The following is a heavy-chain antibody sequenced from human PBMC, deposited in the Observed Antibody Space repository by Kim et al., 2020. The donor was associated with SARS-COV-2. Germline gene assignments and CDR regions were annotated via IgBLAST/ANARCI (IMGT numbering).Heavy chain of an antibody. D-gene: IGHD3-22*01. V-gene: IGHV4-38-2*02. CDR1: GYSISSGYY. J-gene: IGHJ4*02. Sequence: SETLSLTCTVSGYSISSGYYWGWIRQTPGKGLEWIGSIYHSGSTYYNPSLKSRVTISVDTSKNQFSLKLTSVTAADTAVYYCARVYYDSSGGYHCHESLDYWGQGTLVTVSS. CDR2: IYHSGST. CDR3: ARVYYDSSGGYHCHESLDY.